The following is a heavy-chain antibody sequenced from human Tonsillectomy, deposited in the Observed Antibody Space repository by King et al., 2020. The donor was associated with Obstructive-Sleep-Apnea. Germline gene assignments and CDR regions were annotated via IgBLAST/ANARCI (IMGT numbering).Heavy chain of an antibody. CDR3: ARDRRGDYDYVWGSYRPYYFDY. V-gene: IGHV1-69*01. J-gene: IGHJ4*02. CDR2: IIPIFGTA. D-gene: IGHD3-16*02. CDR1: GGTFSSYA. Sequence: LQLVQSGAEVKKPGSSVKVSCKASGGTFSSYAISWVRQAPGQGLEWMGGIIPIFGTANYAQKFQGRVTITADESTSTAYMELSGLRSEDTAVYYCARDRRGDYDYVWGSYRPYYFDYWGQGTLVTVSS.